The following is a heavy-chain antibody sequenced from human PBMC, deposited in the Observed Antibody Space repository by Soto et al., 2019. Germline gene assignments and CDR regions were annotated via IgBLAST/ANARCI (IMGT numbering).Heavy chain of an antibody. CDR1: GYTFTSYG. CDR2: ISAYNGNT. V-gene: IGHV1-18*01. Sequence: GASVKVSCKASGYTFTSYGISWVRQAPGQGLEWMGWISAYNGNTNYAQKLQGRVTMTTDTSTSTAYMELRSLRSDDTAVYYCARRSAPPHSYYYGSGSYSYYYYMDVWGKGTTVTVSS. D-gene: IGHD3-10*01. CDR3: ARRSAPPHSYYYGSGSYSYYYYMDV. J-gene: IGHJ6*03.